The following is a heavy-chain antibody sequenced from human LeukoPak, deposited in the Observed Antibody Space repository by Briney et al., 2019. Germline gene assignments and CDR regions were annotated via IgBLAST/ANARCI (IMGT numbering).Heavy chain of an antibody. CDR2: ISCSGGST. CDR3: YIVVVPAAIDAFDI. Sequence: PGGSLRLSCAASGFTFSSDSMSWVRQAPGKGLEWVSAISCSGGSTYYAESVKGRVTISIDNSKNTLYLQMNSLTAEDTAVYYCYIVVVPAAIDAFDIWGQGTMVTVSS. V-gene: IGHV3-23*01. CDR1: GFTFSSDS. J-gene: IGHJ3*02. D-gene: IGHD2-2*01.